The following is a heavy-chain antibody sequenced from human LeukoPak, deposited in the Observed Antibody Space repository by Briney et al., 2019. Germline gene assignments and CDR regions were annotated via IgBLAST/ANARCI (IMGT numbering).Heavy chain of an antibody. J-gene: IGHJ4*02. V-gene: IGHV3-30*01. CDR1: GFTFSSYA. Sequence: PGGSLRLSCAASGFTFSSYAMHWVRQAPGKGLEWVAVISYDGSNKYYADSVKGRFTISRDNSKNTLYLQMNSLRAEDTAVYYCARMHCGGDCYHDYRGQGTLVTVSS. CDR2: ISYDGSNK. CDR3: ARMHCGGDCYHDY. D-gene: IGHD2-21*02.